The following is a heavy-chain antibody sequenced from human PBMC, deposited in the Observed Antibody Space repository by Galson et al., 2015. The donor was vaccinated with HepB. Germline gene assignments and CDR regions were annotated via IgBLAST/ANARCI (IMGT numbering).Heavy chain of an antibody. CDR1: GGTFSSYA. D-gene: IGHD3-3*01. Sequence: SVKVSCKASGGTFSSYAISWVRQAPGQGLEWMGGIIPIFGTANYAQKFQGRVTITADKSTSTAYMELSSLRSEDTAVYYCARDIGPYYDFWSGYWGFDYWGQGTLVTVSS. CDR3: ARDIGPYYDFWSGYWGFDY. V-gene: IGHV1-69*06. J-gene: IGHJ4*02. CDR2: IIPIFGTA.